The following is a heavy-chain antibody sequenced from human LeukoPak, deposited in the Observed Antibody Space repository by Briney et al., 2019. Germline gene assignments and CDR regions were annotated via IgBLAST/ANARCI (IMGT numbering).Heavy chain of an antibody. CDR2: IYYSGST. D-gene: IGHD3-3*01. CDR1: GGSISSGDYY. V-gene: IGHV4-30-4*08. Sequence: KSSQTLSLTCTVSGGSISSGDYYWSWIRQPPGKGLEWIGYIYYSGSTYYNPSLKSRVTISVDTSKNQFSLKLSSVTAADTAVYYCARERLDSFTIFRVVQWVNWFDPWGQGTLVTVSS. J-gene: IGHJ5*02. CDR3: ARERLDSFTIFRVVQWVNWFDP.